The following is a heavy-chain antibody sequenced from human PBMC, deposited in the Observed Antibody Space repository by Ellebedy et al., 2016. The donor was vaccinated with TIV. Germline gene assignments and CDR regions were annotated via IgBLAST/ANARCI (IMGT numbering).Heavy chain of an antibody. D-gene: IGHD1-26*01. J-gene: IGHJ4*02. CDR3: AREFRVGATTGFGY. V-gene: IGHV5-10-1*01. Sequence: GESLKISXKGSGYTFTSYWISWVRQVPGKGLEWMGRIDPSDSYINYSPSFQGHVTFSADKSINTAYLQWSSLKASDSAMFYCAREFRVGATTGFGYWGQGTLVTVSS. CDR1: GYTFTSYW. CDR2: IDPSDSYI.